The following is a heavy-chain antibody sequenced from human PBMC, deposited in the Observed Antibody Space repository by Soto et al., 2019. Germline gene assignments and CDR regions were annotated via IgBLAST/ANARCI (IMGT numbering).Heavy chain of an antibody. CDR3: ARQYCSGTSCYSFDH. D-gene: IGHD2-15*01. J-gene: IGHJ4*02. Sequence: GESLKISCKGSGYSFTSYWIGWVRQMPGKGLEWMGIIHPGDSKIRYSPSFQGQVTISADKSISTAYLQWSSLKASDTAMYYCARQYCSGTSCYSFDHWGQGTRVTVSS. CDR1: GYSFTSYW. V-gene: IGHV5-51*01. CDR2: IHPGDSKI.